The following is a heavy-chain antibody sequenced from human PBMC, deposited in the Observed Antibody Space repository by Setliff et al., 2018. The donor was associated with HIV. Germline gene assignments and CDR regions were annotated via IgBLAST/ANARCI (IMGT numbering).Heavy chain of an antibody. V-gene: IGHV1-69*05. J-gene: IGHJ3*02. CDR1: GGTFSSYA. D-gene: IGHD3-22*01. CDR3: AREANYYDSSGYYDAFDI. Sequence: SVKVSCKASGGTFSSYAVSWVRQAPGQGLEWMGGIIPIFGTANYAQKFQGRVTITTDESTSTAYMELSSLRSEDTAVYYCAREANYYDSSGYYDAFDIWGQGTMVTVSS. CDR2: IIPIFGTA.